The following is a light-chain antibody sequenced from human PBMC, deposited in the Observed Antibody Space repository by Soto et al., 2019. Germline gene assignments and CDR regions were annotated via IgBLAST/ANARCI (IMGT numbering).Light chain of an antibody. CDR3: QQLKSYPIT. V-gene: IGKV1-9*01. CDR1: QDINTY. CDR2: AAS. J-gene: IGKJ5*01. Sequence: DIQLTQSPSFLSASVGDRVTITCRASQDINTYLAWYQQKPGKAPKLLIFAASTLQNGVPSRFSGSGSGTEFTVTITSLQPEDFASYYCQQLKSYPITFGQGTRLEIK.